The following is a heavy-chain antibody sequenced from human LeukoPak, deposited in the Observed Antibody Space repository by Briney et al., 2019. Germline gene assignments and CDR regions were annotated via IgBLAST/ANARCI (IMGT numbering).Heavy chain of an antibody. D-gene: IGHD6-13*01. CDR1: GGSFSGYY. CDR2: INHSGST. Sequence: SETLSLTCAVYGGSFSGYYWSWIRQPPGKGLEWIGEINHSGSTNYNPSLKSRVTISVDTSKNQFSLKLSSVTAADTAVYYCARGVEISWYWIGWYFDLWGRGTLVTVSS. V-gene: IGHV4-34*01. CDR3: ARGVEISWYWIGWYFDL. J-gene: IGHJ2*01.